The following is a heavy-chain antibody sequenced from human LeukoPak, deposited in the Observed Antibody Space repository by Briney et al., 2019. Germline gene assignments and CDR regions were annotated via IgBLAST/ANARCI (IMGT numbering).Heavy chain of an antibody. CDR2: IYWDDDK. D-gene: IGHD6-19*01. Sequence: KESGPTLVNPTQTLTLTCTFSGFSLSTSGVGVGWFRQPPGEALEWLALIYWDDDKRHSPSLRSRLTITKDTSKNQVVLTMTNMDPVDTATYYCAHRTGSSGWYGGDFASWGQGTLVTVSS. V-gene: IGHV2-5*02. CDR1: GFSLSTSGVG. J-gene: IGHJ4*02. CDR3: AHRTGSSGWYGGDFAS.